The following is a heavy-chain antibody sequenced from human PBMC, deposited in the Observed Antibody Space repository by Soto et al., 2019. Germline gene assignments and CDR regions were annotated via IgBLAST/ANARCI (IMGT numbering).Heavy chain of an antibody. Sequence: VGSLRLSCAASGFTFSSYAMSWVRQAPGKGLEWVSAISGSGGSTYYADSVKGRFTISRDNSKNTLYLQMNSLRAEDTAVYYCASIVXTAMGIYFDYWGQGTLVTVSS. D-gene: IGHD5-18*01. V-gene: IGHV3-23*01. CDR1: GFTFSSYA. J-gene: IGHJ4*02. CDR2: ISGSGGST. CDR3: ASIVXTAMGIYFDY.